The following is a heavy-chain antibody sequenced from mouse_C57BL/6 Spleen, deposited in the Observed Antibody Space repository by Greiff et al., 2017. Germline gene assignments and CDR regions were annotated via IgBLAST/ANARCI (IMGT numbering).Heavy chain of an antibody. CDR3: AREGTWTGDY. CDR1: GYTFTSYW. V-gene: IGHV1-64*01. Sequence: QVQLQQPGAELVKPGASVKLSCKASGYTFTSYWMHWVKQRPGQGLEWIGMIHPNSGSTNYNEKFKSKATLTVDKSSSTAYMPLRSLTSEDSSVYYGAREGTWTGDYWGQGTTLTVSS. J-gene: IGHJ2*01. CDR2: IHPNSGST. D-gene: IGHD3-3*01.